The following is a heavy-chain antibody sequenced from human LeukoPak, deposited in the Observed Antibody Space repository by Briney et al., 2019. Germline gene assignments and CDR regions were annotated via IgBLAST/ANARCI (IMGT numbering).Heavy chain of an antibody. CDR1: GFTFSSYA. V-gene: IGHV3-23*01. CDR3: AKSGPSTLWFGELNWFDP. D-gene: IGHD3-10*01. Sequence: PGGSLRLSCAASGFTFSSYAMSWVRQAPGKGLEWVSAISGSGGSTYYADSVKGRFTISRDNSKNTLYLQMNSLRAEDTAVYYCAKSGPSTLWFGELNWFDPWGQGTLSPSPQ. CDR2: ISGSGGST. J-gene: IGHJ5*02.